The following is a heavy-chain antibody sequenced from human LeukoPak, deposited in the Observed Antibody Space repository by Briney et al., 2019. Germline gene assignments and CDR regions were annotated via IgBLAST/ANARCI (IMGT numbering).Heavy chain of an antibody. CDR2: IRYDGRNK. D-gene: IGHD3-22*01. J-gene: IGHJ4*02. CDR3: AKDGRYYDSSAYKYYFDY. Sequence: GGSLRLSCAASGFTLSNYAMHWVRQAPGKGLEWVAFIRYDGRNKFYADSVKGRFTISRDNSKNTLFLQMNSLRPEDTAVYFCAKDGRYYDSSAYKYYFDYWGQGTLVTVSS. V-gene: IGHV3-30*02. CDR1: GFTLSNYA.